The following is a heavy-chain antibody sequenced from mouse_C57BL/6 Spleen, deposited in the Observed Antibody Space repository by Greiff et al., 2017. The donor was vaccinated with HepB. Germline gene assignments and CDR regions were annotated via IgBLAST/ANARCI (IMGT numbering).Heavy chain of an antibody. J-gene: IGHJ4*01. CDR3: APHYGSSYGDAMDY. CDR1: GFNIKNTY. V-gene: IGHV14-3*01. CDR2: IDPANGNT. D-gene: IGHD1-1*01. Sequence: VQLKESVAELVRPGASVKLSCTASGFNIKNTYMHWVKQRPEQGLEWIGRIDPANGNTKYAPKFQGKATITADTSSNTAYLQLSSLTSEDTAIYYCAPHYGSSYGDAMDYWGQGTSVTVSS.